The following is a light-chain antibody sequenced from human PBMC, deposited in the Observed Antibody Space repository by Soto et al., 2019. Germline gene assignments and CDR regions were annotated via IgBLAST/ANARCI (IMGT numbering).Light chain of an antibody. CDR2: EGN. Sequence: QSALTQPASVSGSPGQSITISCTGTSSDVESYKLVSWYQQHPDKAPKLIIYEGNKRPSGVSNRFSGSKSGDTASLTISGLQAEDEADYYCCSYAGDSADVVFGGGTKVTGL. J-gene: IGLJ2*01. CDR3: CSYAGDSADVV. V-gene: IGLV2-23*01. CDR1: SSDVESYKL.